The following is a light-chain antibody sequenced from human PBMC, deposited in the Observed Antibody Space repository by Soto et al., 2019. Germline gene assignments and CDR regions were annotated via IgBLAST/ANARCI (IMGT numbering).Light chain of an antibody. CDR3: QQYGSSPPWT. CDR1: QSVSSSY. V-gene: IGKV3-20*01. J-gene: IGKJ1*01. CDR2: GAS. Sequence: EIVLTQSPATLSVSPGERATLSCRASQSVSSSYLAWYQQKPGQAPRLLIYGASNRATGIPDRFSASGSGTDFTLTISRLEPEDFAVYYCQQYGSSPPWTFGQGTKVDIK.